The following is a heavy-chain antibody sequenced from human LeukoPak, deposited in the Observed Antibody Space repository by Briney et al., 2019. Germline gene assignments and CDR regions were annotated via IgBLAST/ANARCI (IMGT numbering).Heavy chain of an antibody. J-gene: IGHJ3*02. Sequence: PSETLSLTCTVSGGSISTYYWNWIRQPPGKGLGWIGYIYYSGSTNYNPSLKSRVTISVDTSKNQFSLKLSSVTAADTAVYYRASLRTAFDIWGQGTMVTVSS. CDR1: GGSISTYY. CDR3: ASLRTAFDI. V-gene: IGHV4-59*01. D-gene: IGHD3-16*01. CDR2: IYYSGST.